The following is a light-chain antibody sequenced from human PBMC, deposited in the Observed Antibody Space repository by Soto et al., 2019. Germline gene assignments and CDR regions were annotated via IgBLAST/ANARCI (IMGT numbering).Light chain of an antibody. CDR3: QQYGISPST. V-gene: IGKV3-20*01. CDR1: QRVSSSY. Sequence: EIVLTQSPGTLSLSPGETATLSCRASQRVSSSYVAWYQQKPGQAPRLLLYGTSTRATGIPDRFSGSGSGTDFTLTISRLEPEAFAVYSCQQYGISPSTFGQGTKVEIK. J-gene: IGKJ1*01. CDR2: GTS.